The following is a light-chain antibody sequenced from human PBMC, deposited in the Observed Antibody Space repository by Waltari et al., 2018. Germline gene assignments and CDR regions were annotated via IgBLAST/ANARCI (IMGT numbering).Light chain of an antibody. J-gene: IGLJ3*02. CDR2: VNSDGSH. CDR3: QTGGHGTWV. CDR1: NAHSSNV. V-gene: IGLV4-69*01. Sequence: QLVLTQSPSASASLAASVKLTCTLSNAHSSNVIAALHQQPEKVPRYLMKVNSDGSHSKGDKIPDRFSGSSSGAEHFLTISSLQSEDEADYYCQTGGHGTWVFGGGTKLTVL.